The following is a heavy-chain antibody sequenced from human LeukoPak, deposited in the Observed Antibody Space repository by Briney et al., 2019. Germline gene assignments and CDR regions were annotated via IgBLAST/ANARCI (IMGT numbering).Heavy chain of an antibody. J-gene: IGHJ6*02. CDR2: INHSGST. V-gene: IGHV4-34*01. CDR1: GGSFSGYY. CDR3: ARGRPSGYAIYYYYGIDV. D-gene: IGHD5-12*01. Sequence: SETLSLTCAVYGGSFSGYYWSWIRQPPGKGLEWIGEINHSGSTNYNPSLKSRVTISVDTSKNQFSLKLSSVTAADTAVYYCARGRPSGYAIYYYYGIDVWGQGTTVTVSS.